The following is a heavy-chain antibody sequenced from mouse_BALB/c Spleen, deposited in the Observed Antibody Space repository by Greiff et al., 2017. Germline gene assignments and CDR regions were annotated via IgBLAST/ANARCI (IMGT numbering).Heavy chain of an antibody. CDR3: ASYYDYVSYYFDY. CDR2: IYPGGGYT. Sequence: VQLQQSGAELVRPGTSVKISCKASGYTFTNYWLGWVKQRPGHGLEWIGDIYPGGGYTNYNEKFKGKATLTADTSSSTAYMQLSSLTSEDSAVYFCASYYDYVSYYFDYWGQGTTLTVSS. V-gene: IGHV1-63*02. J-gene: IGHJ2*01. CDR1: GYTFTNYW. D-gene: IGHD2-4*01.